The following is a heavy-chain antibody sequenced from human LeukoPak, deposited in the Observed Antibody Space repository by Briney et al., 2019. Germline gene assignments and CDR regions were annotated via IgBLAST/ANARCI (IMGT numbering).Heavy chain of an antibody. Sequence: SETLSLTCTVSGVSISSYYWSWIRQPPGKGLEWIGYIYYSGSTNYNPSLKSRVTISVDTSKNQFSLKLSSVTAADTAVYYCARGTDYSGYALPFDYWGQGTLVTVSS. CDR3: ARGTDYSGYALPFDY. V-gene: IGHV4-59*01. D-gene: IGHD5-12*01. J-gene: IGHJ4*02. CDR1: GVSISSYY. CDR2: IYYSGST.